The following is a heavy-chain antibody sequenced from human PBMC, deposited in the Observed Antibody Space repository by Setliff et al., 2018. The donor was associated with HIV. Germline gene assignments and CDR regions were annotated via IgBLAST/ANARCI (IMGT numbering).Heavy chain of an antibody. V-gene: IGHV3-21*01. J-gene: IGHJ6*03. Sequence: NPGGSLRLSCAASGFTFSSDSMNWVRQAPGKGLEWVSPISSSSSYIYYADSVKGRFTISRDNAKNSLYLQMNSLRAEDTAVYYCARAVGGSGWYKSYYMDVWGKGTTVTVSS. D-gene: IGHD6-19*01. CDR2: ISSSSSYI. CDR3: ARAVGGSGWYKSYYMDV. CDR1: GFTFSSDS.